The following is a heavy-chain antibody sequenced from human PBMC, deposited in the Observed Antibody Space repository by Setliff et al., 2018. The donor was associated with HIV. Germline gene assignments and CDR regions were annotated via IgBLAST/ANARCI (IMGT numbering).Heavy chain of an antibody. J-gene: IGHJ5*02. CDR2: INLIGRT. V-gene: IGHV4-34*01. Sequence: SETLSLTCAVYGGSFSGYYWNWIRQPPGKGLEWVGEINLIGRTNYNPSLKSRVTISLDTSKNQFSLRLNSVTAADTAVYYCARQEDNFWSGYPNWFDPWGQGTLVTVSS. CDR3: ARQEDNFWSGYPNWFDP. D-gene: IGHD3-3*01. CDR1: GGSFSGYY.